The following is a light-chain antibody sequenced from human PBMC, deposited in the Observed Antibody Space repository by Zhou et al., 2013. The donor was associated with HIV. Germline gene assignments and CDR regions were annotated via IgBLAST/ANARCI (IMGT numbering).Light chain of an antibody. CDR1: QSLLHSNGYNY. V-gene: IGKV2D-29*01. CDR2: EAS. J-gene: IGKJ1*01. CDR3: MQSLETWT. Sequence: DIVMTQSPFSLPVTPGEPASISCRSSQSLLHSNGYNYLDWYLQKPGQPPQLLIYEASNRFSGVPDRFSGSGSGTDFTLKISRVEAVDVGVYYCMQSLETWTFGQGTKVEIK.